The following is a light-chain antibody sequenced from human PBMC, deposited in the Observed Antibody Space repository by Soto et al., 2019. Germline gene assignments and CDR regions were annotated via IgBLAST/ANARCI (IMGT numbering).Light chain of an antibody. CDR1: QGISSY. CDR2: AAS. V-gene: IGKV1-9*01. CDR3: QQLSRYPFT. J-gene: IGKJ3*01. Sequence: DIQLTQSPSFLSASVGDRVTITCRASQGISSYLAWYQQIPGKAPKLLIYAASTLQSGVPLRFSGSGSGTDFTLTISSLQPEDFATYYCQQLSRYPFTFGPGTTVDIK.